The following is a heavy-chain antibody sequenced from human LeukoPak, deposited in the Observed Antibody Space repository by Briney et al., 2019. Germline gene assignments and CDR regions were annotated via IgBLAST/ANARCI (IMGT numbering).Heavy chain of an antibody. D-gene: IGHD3-22*01. CDR1: GFTFSSSW. CDR2: IKQDGSEK. Sequence: PGGSLRLSCVASGFTFSSSWMSWVRQAPGKGLEWVANIKQDGSEKSYVESVRGRFTISRDNAKNSLYLQMNSLRAEDTAVYYCARGADYYDSSGYYSDFDYWGQGTLVTVSS. J-gene: IGHJ4*02. CDR3: ARGADYYDSSGYYSDFDY. V-gene: IGHV3-7*02.